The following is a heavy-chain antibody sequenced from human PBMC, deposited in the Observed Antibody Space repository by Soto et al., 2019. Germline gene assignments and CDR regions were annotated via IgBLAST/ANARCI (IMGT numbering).Heavy chain of an antibody. J-gene: IGHJ4*02. Sequence: PSETLSLTCTVSGGSINTFYWSWVRQPAGKGLEWIGRIFSSGSTSFNPSLESRVAMSVDTSKNHFSLNLSSVTAADMAVYYCARAGSYSDYNFEHGIQLWSFDFWGQGALVTVSS. V-gene: IGHV4-4*07. CDR2: IFSSGST. CDR1: GGSINTFY. CDR3: ARAGSYSDYNFEHGIQLWSFDF. D-gene: IGHD5-12*01.